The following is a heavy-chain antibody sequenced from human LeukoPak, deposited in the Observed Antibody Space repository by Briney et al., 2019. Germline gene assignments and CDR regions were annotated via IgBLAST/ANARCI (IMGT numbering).Heavy chain of an antibody. CDR3: ARDHWFGELTFYYYYGMDV. CDR1: GFTSSSYS. D-gene: IGHD3-10*01. V-gene: IGHV3-48*04. J-gene: IGHJ6*02. CDR2: ISSSSSTI. Sequence: GGSLRLSCAASGFTSSSYSMNWVRQAPGKGLEWVSYISSSSSTIYYADSVKGRFTISRDNAKNSLYLQMNSLRAEDTAVYYCARDHWFGELTFYYYYGMDVWGQGTTVTVSS.